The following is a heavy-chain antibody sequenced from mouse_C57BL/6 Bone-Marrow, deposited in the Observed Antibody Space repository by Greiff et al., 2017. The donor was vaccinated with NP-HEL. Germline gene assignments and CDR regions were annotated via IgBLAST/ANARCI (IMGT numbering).Heavy chain of an antibody. CDR1: GYTFTSYW. V-gene: IGHV1-50*01. CDR2: IDPSDSYT. Sequence: QVQLQQPGAELVKPGASVKLSCKASGYTFTSYWMQWVKQRPGQGLEWIGEIDPSDSYTNYNQKFKGKATLTVDTSSSTAYMQLSSLTSEDSAVYYCAYDGYYAIAYWGQGTLVTVSA. CDR3: AYDGYYAIAY. J-gene: IGHJ3*01. D-gene: IGHD2-3*01.